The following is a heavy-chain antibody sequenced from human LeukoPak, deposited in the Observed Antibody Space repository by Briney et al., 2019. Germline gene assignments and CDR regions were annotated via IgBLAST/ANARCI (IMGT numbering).Heavy chain of an antibody. V-gene: IGHV3-11*01. CDR3: AKDEGYSSSSNPVLPKYYFDY. J-gene: IGHJ4*02. CDR1: GFTFSDYY. D-gene: IGHD6-6*01. CDR2: ISSSGSTI. Sequence: PGGSLRLSCAASGFTFSDYYMSWIRQAPGKGLEWVSYISSSGSTIYYADSVKGRFTISRDNAKNSLYLQMNSLRAEDTAVYYCAKDEGYSSSSNPVLPKYYFDYWGQGTLVTVSS.